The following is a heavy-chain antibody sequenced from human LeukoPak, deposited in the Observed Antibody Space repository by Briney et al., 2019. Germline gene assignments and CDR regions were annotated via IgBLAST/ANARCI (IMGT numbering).Heavy chain of an antibody. D-gene: IGHD5-18*01. J-gene: IGHJ4*02. V-gene: IGHV4-39*07. CDR1: GGSISSSSYY. CDR2: IYYSGST. Sequence: PSETLSLTCTVSGGSISSSSYYWGWIRQPPGKGLEWIGSIYYSGSTYYNPSLKSRVTISVDTSKNQFSLTLSSVTAADTAVYYCARGGTAMVPLDYWGQGTLVTVSS. CDR3: ARGGTAMVPLDY.